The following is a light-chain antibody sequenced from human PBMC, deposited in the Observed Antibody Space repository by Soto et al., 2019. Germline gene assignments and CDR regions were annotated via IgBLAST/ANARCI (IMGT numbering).Light chain of an antibody. CDR1: QSVATN. CDR2: GAS. Sequence: EIVMTQSPATLSVSPGERATLSCRASQSVATNLAWYQQKPGQPPRLLIYGASTRATGIPARFSGSGSGTDFTLTISSLEPEDFAVYHCQQRSSWPSFGQGTRLEIK. CDR3: QQRSSWPS. J-gene: IGKJ5*01. V-gene: IGKV3-11*01.